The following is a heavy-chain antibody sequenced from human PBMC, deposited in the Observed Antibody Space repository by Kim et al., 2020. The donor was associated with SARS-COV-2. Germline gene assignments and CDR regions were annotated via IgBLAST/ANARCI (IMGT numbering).Heavy chain of an antibody. J-gene: IGHJ4*02. CDR3: ASVSYYYDSSGYLQLDY. D-gene: IGHD3-22*01. CDR1: GGTFSSYA. Sequence: SVKVSCKASGGTFSSYAISWLRQAPGQGLEWMGGIIPIFGTSNYAPKFQGRVTITADESTSTAYMELSSLRSEDTAVYYCASVSYYYDSSGYLQLDYWGQGTLVTVSS. V-gene: IGHV1-69*13. CDR2: IIPIFGTS.